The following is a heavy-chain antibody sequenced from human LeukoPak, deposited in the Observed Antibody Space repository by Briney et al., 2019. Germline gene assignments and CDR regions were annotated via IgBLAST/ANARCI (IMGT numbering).Heavy chain of an antibody. CDR2: INHSGTT. CDR3: AGNAQIDTKKAFDI. Sequence: SETLSLTCAVYGESFSGYYWSWIRQSPGRGLEWIGEINHSGTTNYNPSLKSRVNISADTSKNQFSLKLSSVTAADTAVYYCAGNAQIDTKKAFDIWGQGTMVTVSS. D-gene: IGHD1-1*01. J-gene: IGHJ3*02. CDR1: GESFSGYY. V-gene: IGHV4-34*01.